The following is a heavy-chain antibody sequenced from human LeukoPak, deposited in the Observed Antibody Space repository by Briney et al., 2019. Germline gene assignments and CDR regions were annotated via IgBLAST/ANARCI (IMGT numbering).Heavy chain of an antibody. CDR2: ISGSGGST. CDR3: AKDKPDYYDSSGYYDY. D-gene: IGHD3-22*01. J-gene: IGHJ4*02. CDR1: GFTFSSYA. V-gene: IGHV3-23*01. Sequence: PGGSLRLSCAASGFTFSSYAMSWVRQAPGKGLEWVSAISGSGGSTYYADSVKGRFTISRDNSKNTLYLQMNSLRAEDTAVYYCAKDKPDYYDSSGYYDYWGQGTLVIVSS.